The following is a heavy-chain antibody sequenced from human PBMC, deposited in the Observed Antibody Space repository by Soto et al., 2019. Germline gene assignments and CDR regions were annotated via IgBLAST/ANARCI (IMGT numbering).Heavy chain of an antibody. CDR2: IYHSGST. J-gene: IGHJ6*02. CDR3: ARVDPPQTYGMDV. V-gene: IGHV4-4*02. CDR1: GGSISSSNW. Sequence: QVQLQESGPGLVKPSGTLSLTCAVSGGSISSSNWWSWVRQPPGKGLEWIGEIYHSGSTNYNPSLTSRVPISVDKPKNQFSLKLSSVTAADTAVYYCARVDPPQTYGMDVWGQGTTVTVSS. D-gene: IGHD3-9*01.